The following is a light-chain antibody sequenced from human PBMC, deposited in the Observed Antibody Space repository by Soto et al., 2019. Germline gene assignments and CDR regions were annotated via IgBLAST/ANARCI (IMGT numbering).Light chain of an antibody. CDR3: NSYTGSSSPYV. Sequence: QPVLTQPASVSGSPGQSITISCTGTSSDVGAYNYVCWYQQHPGKAPKLMIYDVTNRPSGVSSRFSGSKSRNTASLTISGLQAEDGADYYCNSYTGSSSPYVFGTGTKVTVL. CDR1: SSDVGAYNY. CDR2: DVT. J-gene: IGLJ1*01. V-gene: IGLV2-14*03.